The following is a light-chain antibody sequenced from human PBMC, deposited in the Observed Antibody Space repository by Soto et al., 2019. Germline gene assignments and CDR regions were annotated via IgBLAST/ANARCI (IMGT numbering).Light chain of an antibody. J-gene: IGKJ4*01. V-gene: IGKV1-13*02. Sequence: QLTQSPSSLSASVGDRVTIPCRASQDISTSLAWYHQKPGKAPKLLIFDASTLESGVPLRFSGSGSGTNFTLTISTLQPEDFATYYCQQFQSYPLTFGGGTKVEVK. CDR1: QDISTS. CDR2: DAS. CDR3: QQFQSYPLT.